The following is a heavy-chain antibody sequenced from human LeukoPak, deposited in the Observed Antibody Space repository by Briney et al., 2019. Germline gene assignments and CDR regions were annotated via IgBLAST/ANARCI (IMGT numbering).Heavy chain of an antibody. V-gene: IGHV3-30-3*01. Sequence: PGGSLRLSCAASGFTFSSYAMHWVRQAPGKGLEWVAVISYDGSNKHYADSVKGRFTISRDNSKNTLYLQMNSLRAEDTAVYYCARSGGEPSYYYDSSGYHAPFDYWGQGTLVTVSS. D-gene: IGHD3-22*01. CDR3: ARSGGEPSYYYDSSGYHAPFDY. CDR1: GFTFSSYA. CDR2: ISYDGSNK. J-gene: IGHJ4*02.